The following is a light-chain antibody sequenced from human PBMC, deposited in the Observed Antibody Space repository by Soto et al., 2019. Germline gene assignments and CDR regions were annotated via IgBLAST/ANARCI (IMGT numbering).Light chain of an antibody. CDR1: QSISRD. J-gene: IGKJ4*01. V-gene: IGKV1-39*01. Sequence: DVQMTQSPSTLSASVGYRVTITCRASQSISRDLNWYQQKPGKAPNLLIYAASTLESGVPSRFSGSGSGTDFTLTISSLQLEDFAPYYCQQNYSTPLAFGGGTKVDI. CDR2: AAS. CDR3: QQNYSTPLA.